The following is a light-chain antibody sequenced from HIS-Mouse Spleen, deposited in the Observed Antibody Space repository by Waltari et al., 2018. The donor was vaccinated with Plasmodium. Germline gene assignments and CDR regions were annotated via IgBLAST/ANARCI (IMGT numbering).Light chain of an antibody. CDR1: SRDVGSYKL. Sequence: QSALTQPASVSGSPGQSLTISCTGTSRDVGSYKLVSWYQQHPGKAPKLMIYEGSKRPSGVSNRFSGSKSGNTASLTISGLQAEDEADYYCCSYAGSRVFGGGTKLTVL. J-gene: IGLJ2*01. CDR3: CSYAGSRV. V-gene: IGLV2-23*01. CDR2: EGS.